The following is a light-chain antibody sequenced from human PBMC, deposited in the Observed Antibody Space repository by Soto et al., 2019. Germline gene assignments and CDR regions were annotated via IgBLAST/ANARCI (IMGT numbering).Light chain of an antibody. J-gene: IGKJ5*01. CDR3: QQANSLSIT. Sequence: DIQMTQSPSSVSASVGDRVIINCRASQDISSSLAWYQKKPGKALKLLIYYASTLQSGVPSRFSGSGSGTDFTLSISYLHPEDFGTYSCQQANSLSITFGQGTLLDIK. CDR2: YAS. CDR1: QDISSS. V-gene: IGKV1-12*01.